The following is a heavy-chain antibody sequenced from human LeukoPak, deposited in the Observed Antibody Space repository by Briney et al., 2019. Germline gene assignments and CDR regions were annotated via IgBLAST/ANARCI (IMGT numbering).Heavy chain of an antibody. V-gene: IGHV4-39*01. J-gene: IGHJ5*02. CDR2: IYYSGST. Sequence: PSETLSLTCTVSGGSISSSSYYWGWIRQPPGKGLEWIGSIYYSGSTHYNPSLKSRVTISVDTSKNQFSLKLSSVTAADTAVYYCARLGSGSYYNPPAWGQGTLVTVSS. D-gene: IGHD3-10*01. CDR1: GGSISSSSYY. CDR3: ARLGSGSYYNPPA.